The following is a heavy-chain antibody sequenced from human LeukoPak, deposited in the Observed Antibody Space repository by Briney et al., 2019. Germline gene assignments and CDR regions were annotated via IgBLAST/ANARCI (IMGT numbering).Heavy chain of an antibody. V-gene: IGHV4-30-2*01. CDR2: IYHSGST. CDR1: GGSISSGGYY. J-gene: IGHJ4*02. CDR3: ARDAGYGHYNY. Sequence: PSQTLSLTCTVSGGSISSGGYYWSWIRQPPGKGLEWIGYIYHSGSTYYNPSLRSRVTISVDRSKNQFSLKLSSVTAADTAVYYCARDAGYGHYNYWGQGTLATVSS. D-gene: IGHD5-18*01.